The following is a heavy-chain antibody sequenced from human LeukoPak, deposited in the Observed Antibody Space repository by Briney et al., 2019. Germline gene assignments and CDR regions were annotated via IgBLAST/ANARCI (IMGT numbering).Heavy chain of an antibody. CDR2: IIPILGIA. D-gene: IGHD1-20*01. CDR3: ATPRGGNWDDFDY. CDR1: GGTFSSYA. Sequence: ASVKVSCKASGGTFSSYAISWVRHAPGQGLEWMGRIIPILGIANYAQKFQGRVTITADKSTSAAYMELSSLRSEDTAVYYCATPRGGNWDDFDYWGQGTLVTVSS. V-gene: IGHV1-69*04. J-gene: IGHJ4*02.